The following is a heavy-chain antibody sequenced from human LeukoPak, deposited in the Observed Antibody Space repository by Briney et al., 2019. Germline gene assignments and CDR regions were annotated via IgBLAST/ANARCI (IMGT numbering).Heavy chain of an antibody. CDR2: IYYSGST. CDR1: GDSISSYY. V-gene: IGHV4-39*01. D-gene: IGHD3-3*01. CDR3: ARLTTGYYYYMDV. J-gene: IGHJ6*03. Sequence: PSETLSLTCTVSGDSISSYYWGWIRQPPGKGLEWIGSIYYSGSTYYSPSLKSRVTISVDTSKNQFSLKLSSVTAADTAVYYCARLTTGYYYYMDVWGKGTAVTISS.